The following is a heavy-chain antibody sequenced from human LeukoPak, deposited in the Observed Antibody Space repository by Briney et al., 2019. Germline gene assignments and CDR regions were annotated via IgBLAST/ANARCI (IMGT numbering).Heavy chain of an antibody. CDR1: GFTFSSYS. J-gene: IGHJ4*02. D-gene: IGHD3-3*01. CDR2: ISSSSSTI. V-gene: IGHV3-48*02. CDR3: ARDRGYDFWSGYYGFDY. Sequence: GGSLRLSCAAAGFTFSSYSMNWARQAPGKWLEWVSYISSSSSTIYYADSVKGRFTISRDNAKNSLYLQMNSLRDEDTAVYYCARDRGYDFWSGYYGFDYWGQGTLVTVSS.